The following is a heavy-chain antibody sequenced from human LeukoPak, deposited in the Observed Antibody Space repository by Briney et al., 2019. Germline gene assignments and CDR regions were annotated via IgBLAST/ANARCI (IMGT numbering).Heavy chain of an antibody. CDR3: ARLLSREQLPLFDYYYGMDV. J-gene: IGHJ6*02. V-gene: IGHV4-59*08. Sequence: SETLSLTCTVSGGSISSYYWSWIRQPPGKGLEWIGYIYYSGSTNYNPSLKSRVTISVDTSKNQFSLKLSSMTAADTAVYYCARLLSREQLPLFDYYYGMDVWGQGTTVTVSS. CDR2: IYYSGST. D-gene: IGHD2-2*01. CDR1: GGSISSYY.